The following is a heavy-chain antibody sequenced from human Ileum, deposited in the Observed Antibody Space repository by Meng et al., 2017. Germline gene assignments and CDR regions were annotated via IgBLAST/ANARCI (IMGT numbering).Heavy chain of an antibody. CDR1: GGPISSSSYY. Sequence: SETLSLTCTVSGGPISSSSYYWGWIRQPPGKGLEWIGSIYYSGSTYYNPSLKSRVTISVDTSKNQFSLKLSSVTAADTAVYYCASSAYGDYVIDYWGQGTLVTVSS. CDR2: IYYSGST. CDR3: ASSAYGDYVIDY. J-gene: IGHJ4*02. D-gene: IGHD4-17*01. V-gene: IGHV4-39*07.